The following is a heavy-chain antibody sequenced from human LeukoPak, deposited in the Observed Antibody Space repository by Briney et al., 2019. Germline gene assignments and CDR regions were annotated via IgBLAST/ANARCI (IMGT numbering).Heavy chain of an antibody. D-gene: IGHD5-18*01. Sequence: ISGSGGSTYYAVSVKGRFTISRDNSKNTLYLQMNSLRAEDTAVYYCAKVAGVDTAMVDFDYWGQGTLVTVSS. CDR2: ISGSGGST. J-gene: IGHJ4*02. V-gene: IGHV3-23*01. CDR3: AKVAGVDTAMVDFDY.